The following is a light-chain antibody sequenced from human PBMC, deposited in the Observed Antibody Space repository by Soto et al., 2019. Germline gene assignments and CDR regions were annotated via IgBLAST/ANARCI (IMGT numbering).Light chain of an antibody. CDR2: EVS. CDR3: SSYTSRPTLFV. V-gene: IGLV2-14*01. CDR1: SSDVGGYNY. J-gene: IGLJ1*01. Sequence: SVLTQPASVSGSPGQSITISCTGTSSDVGGYNYVSWYQQHPGKAPKLVIFEVSIRPSGVSIRFSGSKSGNTASLTISGLQTEDEADYYCSSYTSRPTLFVFGSGTKVTVL.